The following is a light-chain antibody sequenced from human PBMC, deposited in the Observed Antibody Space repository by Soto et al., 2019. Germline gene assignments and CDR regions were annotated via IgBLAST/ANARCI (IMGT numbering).Light chain of an antibody. V-gene: IGLV2-14*01. CDR1: SSDIGAYKY. CDR3: SSYTGDNTWM. J-gene: IGLJ3*02. Sequence: QSALIQPASVSGSPGQPITISCSGSSSDIGAYKYVSWYQQHPGKVPKLIIYELNNRPSGVSDRFSASKSGNTASLTISGLQAEDEADYFCSSYTGDNTWMFGGGTKLTVL. CDR2: ELN.